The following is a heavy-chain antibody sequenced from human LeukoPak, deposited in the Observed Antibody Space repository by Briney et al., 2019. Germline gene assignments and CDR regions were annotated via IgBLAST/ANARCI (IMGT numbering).Heavy chain of an antibody. J-gene: IGHJ4*02. V-gene: IGHV1-2*02. CDR3: ARVRSGELFHTGIDY. D-gene: IGHD3-10*01. CDR1: GYTFTGYY. Sequence: ASVKVSCKASGYTFTGYYMHWVRQAPGQGLEWMGWINPNSGGTNYAQKFQGRVTMTRDTSISTAYMELSRLRSDDTAVYYCARVRSGELFHTGIDYWGQGTLVTVSS. CDR2: INPNSGGT.